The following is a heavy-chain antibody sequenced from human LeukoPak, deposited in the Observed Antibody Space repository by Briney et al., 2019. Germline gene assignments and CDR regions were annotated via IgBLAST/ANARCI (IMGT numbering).Heavy chain of an antibody. CDR2: ISGYNGNT. CDR3: ARAHSGLSD. J-gene: IGHJ4*02. CDR1: GYTFTSYG. D-gene: IGHD3-10*01. V-gene: IGHV1-18*01. Sequence: GASVKVSCKASGYTFTSYGFSWVRQAPGQGLEWMGWISGYNGNTNYAQKLQGRVTMTRNTSISTAYMELSSLRSEDTAVYYCARAHSGLSDWGQGTLVTVSS.